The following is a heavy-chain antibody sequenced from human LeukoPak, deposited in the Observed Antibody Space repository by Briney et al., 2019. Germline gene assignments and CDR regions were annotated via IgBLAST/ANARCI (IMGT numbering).Heavy chain of an antibody. CDR2: IYYSGST. Sequence: TSETLSLTCTVSGGSISSSSYYWGWIRQPPGKGLEWIGSIYYSGSTYYNPSLKSRVTISVDTSKNQFSLKLSSVTAADTAVYYCARVGEYYDYVWGSYRKPTYYFDYWGQATLVTVSS. V-gene: IGHV4-39*07. J-gene: IGHJ4*02. D-gene: IGHD3-16*02. CDR3: ARVGEYYDYVWGSYRKPTYYFDY. CDR1: GGSISSSSYY.